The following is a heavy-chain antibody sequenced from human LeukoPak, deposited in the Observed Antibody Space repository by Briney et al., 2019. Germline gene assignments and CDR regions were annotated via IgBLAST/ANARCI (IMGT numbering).Heavy chain of an antibody. CDR1: GFTFNTYS. D-gene: IGHD3-3*01. CDR3: TRDHDLRIFGVLEDP. Sequence: GGSLRLSCAASGFTFNTYSMNWVRQAPGKGLEWVSSISRTGRDIFYTDSVKGRFTISRDNANESLYLQMNSLRAEDTAVYYCTRDHDLRIFGVLEDPWGQGTLVTVSS. J-gene: IGHJ5*02. CDR2: ISRTGRDI. V-gene: IGHV3-21*01.